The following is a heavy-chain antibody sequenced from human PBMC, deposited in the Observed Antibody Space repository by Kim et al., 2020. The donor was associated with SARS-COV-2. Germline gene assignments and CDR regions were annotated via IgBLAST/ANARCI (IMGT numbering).Heavy chain of an antibody. D-gene: IGHD2-8*01. V-gene: IGHV3-74*03. CDR3: ATSNPSVFGTLRFDP. Sequence: GGSLRLSCAASGFTFSTYAMPWVRQAPGKGLVWVSSVDHYGSLTTYADSVKGRFTISRDNAKNTLYLQMNSLRVEDTAVYYCATSNPSVFGTLRFDPWGRGTLVTVPS. CDR1: GFTFSTYA. J-gene: IGHJ5*02. CDR2: VDHYGSLT.